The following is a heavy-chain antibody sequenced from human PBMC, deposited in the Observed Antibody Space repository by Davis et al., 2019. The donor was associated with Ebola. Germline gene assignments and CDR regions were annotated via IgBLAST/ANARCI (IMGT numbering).Heavy chain of an antibody. CDR3: ARYCSSNTCNLFDF. D-gene: IGHD2-2*01. Sequence: PSETLSLTCAVYGGSFSGYYWTWIRQPPGKGLEWIGEIDHSGRTTWNASLKSRVTISVDTSKNQFSLELTSVTAADTAVYYCARYCSSNTCNLFDFWGQGSLVTVSS. CDR2: IDHSGRT. CDR1: GGSFSGYY. V-gene: IGHV4-34*01. J-gene: IGHJ5*01.